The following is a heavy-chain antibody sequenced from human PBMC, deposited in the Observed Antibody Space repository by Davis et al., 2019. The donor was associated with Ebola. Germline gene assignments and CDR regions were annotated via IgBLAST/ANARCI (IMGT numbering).Heavy chain of an antibody. J-gene: IGHJ4*02. D-gene: IGHD1-26*01. CDR1: GFTFSSYS. CDR3: AREDSGSHYNGFDY. Sequence: PGGSLRLSCAAAGFTFSSYSMNWVRQAPGKGLEWVSYISSSSSTIYYADSVRGRFTISRDNAKNSLYLQMSSLRTEDTAVYYCAREDSGSHYNGFDYWGQGTLVTVSS. CDR2: ISSSSSTI. V-gene: IGHV3-48*04.